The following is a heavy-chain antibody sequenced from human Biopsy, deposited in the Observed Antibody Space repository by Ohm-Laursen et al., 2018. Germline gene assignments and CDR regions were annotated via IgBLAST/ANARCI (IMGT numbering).Heavy chain of an antibody. J-gene: IGHJ6*02. CDR2: IYYSVFT. CDR3: ARDSGILNYGNFKYYHYYGMDV. D-gene: IGHD4-11*01. Sequence: TLSLPCTVSGDSVPQYYWSWIRQPPGKGLEWIGHIYYSVFTNYNPSLQSRVSISVDTSRNQVSLTLSSVTAADTAVYYCARDSGILNYGNFKYYHYYGMDVWGQGTKVTVSS. V-gene: IGHV4-59*02. CDR1: GDSVPQYY.